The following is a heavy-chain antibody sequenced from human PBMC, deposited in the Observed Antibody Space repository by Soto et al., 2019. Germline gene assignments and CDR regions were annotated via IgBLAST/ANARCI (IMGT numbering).Heavy chain of an antibody. D-gene: IGHD2-21*01. Sequence: QIQLQESGPGLVKPSETLSLTCIVSGGSISSYYFSWIRQSAGKGLEWIGHMFISGSTNYNPSLKSRVTMSVDTSKNHLSLKLRSVTAADTAVYYCATDPLVRGSFDIWGQGTMVTVSS. CDR3: ATDPLVRGSFDI. CDR1: GGSISSYY. J-gene: IGHJ3*02. V-gene: IGHV4-4*07. CDR2: MFISGST.